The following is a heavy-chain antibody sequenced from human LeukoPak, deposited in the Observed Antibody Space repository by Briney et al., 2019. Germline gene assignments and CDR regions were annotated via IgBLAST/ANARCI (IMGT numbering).Heavy chain of an antibody. V-gene: IGHV4-34*01. CDR2: INHSGST. Sequence: PSETLSLTCAVYGGSFSGYYWSWIRQPPGKGLEWIGEINHSGSTNYNPSLKIRVTISVDTSKNQFSLKLTSVTAADTAVYHSASKTVAGAFDIGGQGTMVTVSS. D-gene: IGHD6-19*01. CDR1: GGSFSGYY. J-gene: IGHJ3*02. CDR3: ASKTVAGAFDI.